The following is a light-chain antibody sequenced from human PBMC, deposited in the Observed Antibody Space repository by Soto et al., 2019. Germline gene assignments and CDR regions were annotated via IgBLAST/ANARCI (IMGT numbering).Light chain of an antibody. J-gene: IGLJ3*02. Sequence: QSVLTQPPSVSGAPGQRVTISCTGNNSNLGAGYDVHWYQQLPGAAPKLVVFGNRNRPSGVPERFSGSKSGTSASLAITGPQADDEADYYCQAYDYRLTAFVFGGGTKLTVL. V-gene: IGLV1-40*01. CDR3: QAYDYRLTAFV. CDR1: NSNLGAGYD. CDR2: GNR.